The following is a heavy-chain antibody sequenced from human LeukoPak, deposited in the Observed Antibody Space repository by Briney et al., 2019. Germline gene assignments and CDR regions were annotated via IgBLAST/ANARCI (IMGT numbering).Heavy chain of an antibody. CDR1: GGSISSYY. Sequence: SETLSLTCTVSGGSISSYYWGWIRHPPGKGLECSGYIYHSGSTNYTPSLKSRVTMSVDTSKNQFSLKLTSVTAADTAIYYCARRITIVGAKGSFDVWGQGTMVTVSS. CDR3: ARRITIVGAKGSFDV. J-gene: IGHJ3*01. V-gene: IGHV4-59*08. CDR2: IYHSGST. D-gene: IGHD1-26*01.